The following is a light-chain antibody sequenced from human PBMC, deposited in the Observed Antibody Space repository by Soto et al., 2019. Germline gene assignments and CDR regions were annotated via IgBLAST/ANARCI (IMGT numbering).Light chain of an antibody. CDR3: QQFSSYPLT. J-gene: IGKJ4*01. CDR1: QTVRNNY. V-gene: IGKV3-20*01. CDR2: DAS. Sequence: EIVLTQSPVTRSLSPGERATLSCRASQTVRNNYLAWYQQKPGQAPRLLIYDASSRATGIPDRFSGGGSGTDFTLTISRLEPEDFAVYYCQQFSSYPLTFGGGTKVDIK.